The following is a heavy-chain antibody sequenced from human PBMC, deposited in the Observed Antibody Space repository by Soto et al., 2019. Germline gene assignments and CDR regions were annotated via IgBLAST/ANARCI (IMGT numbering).Heavy chain of an antibody. CDR1: GGFFSPYY. CDR3: AIGRWGNKY. Sequence: QVQLQQWGTGLLKSSETLSLNCAVYGGFFSPYYWSWVRQPPGKGLEWIGETDESGGIYYNPSLKSRVTVSLDTSKKQFSLEVKSVTAADTAVYYCAIGRWGNKYWGQGTLVTVSS. J-gene: IGHJ4*02. V-gene: IGHV4-34*01. D-gene: IGHD3-16*01. CDR2: TDESGGI.